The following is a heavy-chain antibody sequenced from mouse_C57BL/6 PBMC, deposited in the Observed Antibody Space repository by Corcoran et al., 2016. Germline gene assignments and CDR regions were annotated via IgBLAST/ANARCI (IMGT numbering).Heavy chain of an antibody. J-gene: IGHJ3*01. Sequence: QVTLKESGPGILQSSQTLSLTCSFSGFSLSTSGMGVSWIRQPSGKGLEWLAHIYWDDDKRYNPSLKSRLTISKDTSRNQVFLKITSVDTAETATYYCARTLYYYGSSYPFAYWGQGTLVTVSA. CDR2: IYWDDDK. CDR3: ARTLYYYGSSYPFAY. D-gene: IGHD1-1*01. V-gene: IGHV8-12*01. CDR1: GFSLSTSGMG.